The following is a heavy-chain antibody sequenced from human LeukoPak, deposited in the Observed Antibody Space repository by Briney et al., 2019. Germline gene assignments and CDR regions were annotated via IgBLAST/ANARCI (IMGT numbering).Heavy chain of an antibody. J-gene: IGHJ6*03. V-gene: IGHV3-9*01. D-gene: IGHD5-12*01. CDR3: AKGGGYEAQYYYYYLDV. CDR2: ISWNSGSI. CDR1: GFTFDDYA. Sequence: GGSLRLSCAASGFTFDDYAMHWVRQAPGKGLEWVSGISWNSGSIGYADSVKGRFTISRDNAKNTLYLQMKSLRAEDTAVYYCAKGGGYEAQYYYYYLDVWGKGTTVTISS.